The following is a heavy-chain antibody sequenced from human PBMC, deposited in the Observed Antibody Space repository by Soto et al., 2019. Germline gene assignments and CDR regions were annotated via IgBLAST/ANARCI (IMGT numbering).Heavy chain of an antibody. Sequence: SDNLSLTCTVSGGSISSYYWSWIRQPPGKGLEWIGYIYYSGSTNYNPSLKSRVTISVDTSKNQFSLKLSSVTAADTSVYFCARDHDYYDSSGPGTFDILGQGTMVTV. J-gene: IGHJ3*02. CDR1: GGSISSYY. CDR2: IYYSGST. CDR3: ARDHDYYDSSGPGTFDI. V-gene: IGHV4-59*01. D-gene: IGHD3-22*01.